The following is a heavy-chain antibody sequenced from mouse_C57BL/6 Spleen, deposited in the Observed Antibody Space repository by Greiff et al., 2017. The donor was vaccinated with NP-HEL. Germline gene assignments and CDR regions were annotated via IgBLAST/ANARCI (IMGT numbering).Heavy chain of an antibody. CDR2: IDPETGGT. V-gene: IGHV1-15*01. CDR3: TRDWGNYVFYFDY. D-gene: IGHD2-1*01. Sequence: QVQLKESGAELVRPGASVTLSCKASGYTFTDYEMHWVKQTPVHGLEWIGAIDPETGGTASNQKFKGKAILTADKSSSTAYMELRSLTSEDSAVYYCTRDWGNYVFYFDYWGQGTTLTVSS. J-gene: IGHJ2*01. CDR1: GYTFTDYE.